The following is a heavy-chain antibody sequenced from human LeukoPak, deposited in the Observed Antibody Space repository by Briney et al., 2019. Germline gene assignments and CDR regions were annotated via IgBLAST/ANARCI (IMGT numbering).Heavy chain of an antibody. Sequence: SETRSLTWVVPGGSIAATDSDGAWTRHPPGRSLEWIATISYSGKSYYNPYFMCRVTISVDTSKNQFSLDVTSVTAADTGLFYCAIFKGGTGFDYWGRGVLVIVS. D-gene: IGHD1-26*01. CDR2: ISYSGKS. CDR1: GGSIAATDSD. V-gene: IGHV4-39*01. CDR3: AIFKGGTGFDY. J-gene: IGHJ4*02.